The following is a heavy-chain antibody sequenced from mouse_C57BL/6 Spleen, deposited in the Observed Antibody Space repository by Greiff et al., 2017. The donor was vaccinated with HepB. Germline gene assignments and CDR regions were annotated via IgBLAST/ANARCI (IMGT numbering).Heavy chain of an antibody. CDR1: GFTFSDYG. CDR3: ARGATVVDYYAMDY. CDR2: ISSGSSTI. D-gene: IGHD1-1*01. J-gene: IGHJ4*01. V-gene: IGHV5-17*01. Sequence: EVKLMESGGGLVKPGGSLKLSGAASGFTFSDYGMHWVRQAPEKGLEWVAYISSGSSTIYYADTVKGRFTISRDNAKNTLFLQMTSLRSEDTAMYYCARGATVVDYYAMDYWGQGTSVTVSS.